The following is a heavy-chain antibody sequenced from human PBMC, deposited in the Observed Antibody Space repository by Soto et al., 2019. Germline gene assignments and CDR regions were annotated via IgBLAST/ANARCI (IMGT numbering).Heavy chain of an antibody. CDR1: GGSISSTNW. CDR3: ASPRTYNLLTTNP. Sequence: QVQLQESGPGLVKPSGTLSLTCAVSGGSISSTNWWTWVRQPPGKGLEWIGEIYHSGSTNYNPSLKSRVTISVDKCKNQSSLKLSSVTAADTAVYYCASPRTYNLLTTNPWGQGPLVTVSS. J-gene: IGHJ5*02. CDR2: IYHSGST. V-gene: IGHV4-4*02. D-gene: IGHD3-9*01.